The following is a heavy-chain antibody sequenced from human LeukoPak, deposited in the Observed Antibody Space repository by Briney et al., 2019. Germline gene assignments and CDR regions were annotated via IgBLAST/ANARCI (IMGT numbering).Heavy chain of an antibody. D-gene: IGHD3-9*01. CDR3: ASPPYYDILTGYFRTEDY. J-gene: IGHJ4*02. CDR2: FYYSGST. V-gene: IGHV4-39*01. Sequence: SETLSLTCTVSGGSISSSNYYWVWIRQSPGKGLEWIGSFYYSGSTYYNPSLKSRVTISVDTSKNHFSLKLSSVTAADTAVYYCASPPYYDILTGYFRTEDYWGQGTLVTVSS. CDR1: GGSISSSNYY.